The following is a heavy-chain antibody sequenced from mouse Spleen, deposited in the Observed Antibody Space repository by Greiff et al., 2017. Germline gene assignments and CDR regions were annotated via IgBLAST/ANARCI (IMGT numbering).Heavy chain of an antibody. D-gene: IGHD1-2*01. J-gene: IGHJ2*01. V-gene: IGHV5-9-3*01. CDR1: GFTFSSYA. Sequence: EVQRVESGGGLVKPGGSLKLSCAASGFTFSSYAMSWVRQTPEKRLEWVATISSGGSYTYYPDSVKGRFTISRDNAKNTLYLQMSSLRSEDTAMYYCARRYYGLYFDYWGQGTTLTVSS. CDR2: ISSGGSYT. CDR3: ARRYYGLYFDY.